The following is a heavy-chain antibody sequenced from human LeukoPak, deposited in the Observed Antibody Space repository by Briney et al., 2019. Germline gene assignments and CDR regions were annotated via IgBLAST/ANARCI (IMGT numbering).Heavy chain of an antibody. Sequence: SETLSHTCAVSGGSISSRNWWSWVRQPPGKGLEWIAEIHHSGSTNYNPPLKSRVTISVDKSKNQFSLKLSSVTAADTAAYYCARIRGFGADYYYYYMDVWGKGTTVTVSS. CDR1: GGSISSRNW. V-gene: IGHV4-4*02. J-gene: IGHJ6*03. D-gene: IGHD3-10*01. CDR2: IHHSGST. CDR3: ARIRGFGADYYYYYMDV.